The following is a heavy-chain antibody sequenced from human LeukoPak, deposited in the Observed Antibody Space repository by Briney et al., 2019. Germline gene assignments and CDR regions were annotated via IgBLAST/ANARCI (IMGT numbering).Heavy chain of an antibody. J-gene: IGHJ6*03. D-gene: IGHD2-2*01. V-gene: IGHV1-46*01. CDR2: INPSGGST. CDR1: GYTFTSYY. CDR3: ARDISRVLDDCSSTSCYRGGYYYYYMDV. Sequence: ASVKVSCKASGYTFTSYYMHWVRQAPGQGLEWMGIINPSGGSTSYAQKFQGRITMTRDMCTSTVYMELSSLRSEDPAVYYCARDISRVLDDCSSTSCYRGGYYYYYMDVWGKGTTVTVS.